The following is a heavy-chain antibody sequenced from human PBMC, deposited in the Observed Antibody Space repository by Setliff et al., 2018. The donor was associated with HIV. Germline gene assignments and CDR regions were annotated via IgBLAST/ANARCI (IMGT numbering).Heavy chain of an antibody. J-gene: IGHJ4*02. V-gene: IGHV4-39*01. CDR2: IYYSGST. CDR1: GGSISSSGYY. CDR3: ARRYSYGFGY. Sequence: SSETLSLTCTVSGGSISSSGYYWGWIRQPPGKGLEWIGSIYYSGSTYYNPSLRSRVTISADTSKNQFSLRLSSVIAADTAVYYCARRYSYGFGYWGQGTLVTAPQ. D-gene: IGHD5-18*01.